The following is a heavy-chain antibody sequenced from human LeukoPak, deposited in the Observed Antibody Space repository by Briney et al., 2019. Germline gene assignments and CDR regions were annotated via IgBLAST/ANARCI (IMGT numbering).Heavy chain of an antibody. CDR2: INSDGSSI. J-gene: IGHJ4*02. D-gene: IGHD3-22*01. CDR1: GFTFSSHW. Sequence: GGSLRLSCAASGFTFSSHWMHWVRQAPGKGLVWVSRINSDGSSISYADSVKGRFTISRDNSKNTLHLQMTSLRAGDTAIYYCAKAGAYSNGYHEYPNYVDDWGQGTLVTVSS. CDR3: AKAGAYSNGYHEYPNYVDD. V-gene: IGHV3-74*01.